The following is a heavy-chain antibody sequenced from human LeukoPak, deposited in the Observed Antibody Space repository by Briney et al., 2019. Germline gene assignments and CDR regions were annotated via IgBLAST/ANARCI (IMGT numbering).Heavy chain of an antibody. Sequence: ASVKVSCKASDYTFTSYGISWVRQAPGQGLEWMGWISAYNGNTNYAQKLQGRVTMTTDTSTSTAYMELRSLRSDDTAVYYCARQGYSGHSQGAADYWGQGTLVTVSS. J-gene: IGHJ4*02. V-gene: IGHV1-18*01. CDR1: DYTFTSYG. CDR3: ARQGYSGHSQGAADY. D-gene: IGHD4-23*01. CDR2: ISAYNGNT.